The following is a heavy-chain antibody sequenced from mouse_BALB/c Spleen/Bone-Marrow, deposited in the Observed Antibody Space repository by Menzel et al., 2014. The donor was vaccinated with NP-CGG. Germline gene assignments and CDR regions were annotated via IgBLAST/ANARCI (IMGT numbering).Heavy chain of an antibody. CDR1: GFTFSSYG. CDR3: ARHRDAMDY. Sequence: DVMLVESGGDLVKPGGSLKLSCAASGFTFSSYGMSWVRQTPDKRLEWVATISSGGSYTYYPDSVKGRFTISRDNAKNTLYLQMSSLKSEDTAMYYCARHRDAMDYWGQGTSVTGSS. J-gene: IGHJ4*01. V-gene: IGHV5-6*02. D-gene: IGHD2-14*01. CDR2: ISSGGSYT.